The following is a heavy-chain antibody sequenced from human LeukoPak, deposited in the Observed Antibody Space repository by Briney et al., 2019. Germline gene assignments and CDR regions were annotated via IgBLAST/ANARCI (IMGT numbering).Heavy chain of an antibody. CDR2: ISSSSTYI. Sequence: GGSLRLSCAASGFTFSPYSMNWVRQAPGKGLEWVSSISSSSTYIYYADSVRGRFTFSRDNAKKSLYLEMNSLRAEDTAVYYRARERVDGDAFDIWGQGTMVTVSS. V-gene: IGHV3-21*01. CDR1: GFTFSPYS. J-gene: IGHJ3*02. CDR3: ARERVDGDAFDI.